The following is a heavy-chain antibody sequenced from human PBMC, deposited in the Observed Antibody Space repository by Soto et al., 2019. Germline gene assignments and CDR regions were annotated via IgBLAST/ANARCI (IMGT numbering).Heavy chain of an antibody. D-gene: IGHD6-13*01. CDR1: ADSISNYY. V-gene: IGHV4-59*08. Sequence: QVQLQESGPGLVKPSETLSLTCTVSADSISNYYWCWIRQPPGKGLEWIGYFYYSGGTHYNLSLKSRVPPSVDTSKNQSSLKLSSVTAADTAVYYCARHLWVGSSWYLGALDIWGQGTMVTVSS. CDR3: ARHLWVGSSWYLGALDI. CDR2: FYYSGGT. J-gene: IGHJ3*02.